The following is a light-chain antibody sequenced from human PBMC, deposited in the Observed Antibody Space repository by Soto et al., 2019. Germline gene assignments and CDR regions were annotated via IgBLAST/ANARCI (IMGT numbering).Light chain of an antibody. CDR3: QQYYTFPNT. Sequence: DIQMTQSPSTLSASVGDRVIISCRASQSIRSWLAWYQQKTGEAPKVLIYKASRLESGVPSRFSGSGSETEFTLTISSLQPDDFATYYCQQYYTFPNTFGLGTKLEI. CDR2: KAS. V-gene: IGKV1-5*03. CDR1: QSIRSW. J-gene: IGKJ2*01.